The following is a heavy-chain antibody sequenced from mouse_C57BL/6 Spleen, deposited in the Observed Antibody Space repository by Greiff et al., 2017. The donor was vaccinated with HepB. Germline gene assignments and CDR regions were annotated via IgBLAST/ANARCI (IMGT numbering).Heavy chain of an antibody. Sequence: QVQLQQSGAELVKPGASVKLSCKASGYTFTSYWMQWVKQRPGQGLEWIGEIDPSDSYTNYNQKFKGKATLTVDTSSSTAYMQLSSLTSEDSAVYYCARGNGNYFDDWGQGTTLTVSS. CDR1: GYTFTSYW. CDR2: IDPSDSYT. V-gene: IGHV1-50*01. D-gene: IGHD2-1*01. J-gene: IGHJ2*01. CDR3: ARGNGNYFDD.